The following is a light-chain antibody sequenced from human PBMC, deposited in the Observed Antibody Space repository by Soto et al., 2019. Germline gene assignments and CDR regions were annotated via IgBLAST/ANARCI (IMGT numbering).Light chain of an antibody. CDR2: KAS. J-gene: IGKJ1*01. CDR3: QQYNSFPT. V-gene: IGKV1-5*03. Sequence: DLQMTQSPSTLSASVGDRVTITCRASQSISSWLAWYQQKPGKAPKHLIYKASSLESGVPSRFSGSGSGTEFTLTISSLQPDDFATYYCQQYNSFPTFGQGTKVEIK. CDR1: QSISSW.